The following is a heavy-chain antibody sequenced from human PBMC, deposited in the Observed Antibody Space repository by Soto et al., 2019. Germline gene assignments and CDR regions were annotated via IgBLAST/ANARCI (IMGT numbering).Heavy chain of an antibody. CDR2: IKSKTDGGTT. Sequence: EVQLVESGVGLVKPGGSLRLSCAASGFTFSNAWMSWVRQAPGKGLEWVGRIKSKTDGGTTDYAAPVKGRFTISIDDSKYTLYLQMNSLTTEDTDVYYCTTPFAPTHYDSYYGMDVWGQGTTFTVSS. CDR3: TTPFAPTHYDSYYGMDV. CDR1: GFTFSNAW. J-gene: IGHJ6*02. V-gene: IGHV3-15*01.